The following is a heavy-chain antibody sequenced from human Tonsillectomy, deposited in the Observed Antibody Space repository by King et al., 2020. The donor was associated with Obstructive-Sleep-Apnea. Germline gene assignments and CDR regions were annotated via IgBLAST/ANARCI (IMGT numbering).Heavy chain of an antibody. CDR3: ARTHRGYCSSTSCYVRLGFDP. J-gene: IGHJ5*02. CDR1: GYTFTSYD. D-gene: IGHD2-2*01. CDR2: MNPNSGNT. Sequence: QLVQSGAEVKKPGASVKVSCKASGYTFTSYDINWVRQATGQGLEWMGWMNPNSGNTGYAQKFQGRVTMTRNTSISTAYMELSSLRSEDTAVYYCARTHRGYCSSTSCYVRLGFDPWGQGTRVTVSS. V-gene: IGHV1-8*01.